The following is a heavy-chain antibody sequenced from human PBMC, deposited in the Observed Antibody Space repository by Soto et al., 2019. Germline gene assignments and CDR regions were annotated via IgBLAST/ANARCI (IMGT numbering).Heavy chain of an antibody. CDR1: GYSFTGYG. Sequence: PGESLRISCKGAGYSFTGYGSSWVRQMPGKGLEWMGRIDPSDSYTNYSPSFQGHVTISADKSISTAYLQWSSLKASDTAMYYCARHRSTAMASFDYWGQGTLVTVSS. V-gene: IGHV5-10-1*01. J-gene: IGHJ4*02. D-gene: IGHD5-18*01. CDR3: ARHRSTAMASFDY. CDR2: IDPSDSYT.